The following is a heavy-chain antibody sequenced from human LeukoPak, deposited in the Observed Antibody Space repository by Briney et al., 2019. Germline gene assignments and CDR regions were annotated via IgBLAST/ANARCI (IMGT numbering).Heavy chain of an antibody. CDR2: INHSGST. V-gene: IGHV4-34*01. D-gene: IGHD5-24*01. CDR3: ARGRRDGYNWCLYYYYYMDV. J-gene: IGHJ6*03. Sequence: SETLSLTCAVYGGSFSGYYWSWIRQPPGKGLEWIGEINHSGSTNYNPSLKSRVTISVDTSKNQFSLKLSSVTAADTAVYYCARGRRDGYNWCLYYYYYMDVWGKGTTVTVSS. CDR1: GGSFSGYY.